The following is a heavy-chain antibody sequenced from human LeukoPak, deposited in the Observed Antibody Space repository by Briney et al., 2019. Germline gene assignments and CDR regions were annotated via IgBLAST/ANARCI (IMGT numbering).Heavy chain of an antibody. Sequence: ASVKVSCKASGGTFSSYAISWVRQAPGQGLEWMGWISAYNGNTNYAQKFQGRVTMTTDTSTSTAYMELRSLRSDDTAVYYCARDCLGYCSSTSCSMSTCEYYFDYWGQGTLVTVSS. CDR3: ARDCLGYCSSTSCSMSTCEYYFDY. V-gene: IGHV1-18*01. CDR1: GGTFSSYA. CDR2: ISAYNGNT. D-gene: IGHD2-2*01. J-gene: IGHJ4*02.